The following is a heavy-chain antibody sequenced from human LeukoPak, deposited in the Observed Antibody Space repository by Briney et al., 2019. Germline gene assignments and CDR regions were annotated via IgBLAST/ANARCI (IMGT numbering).Heavy chain of an antibody. V-gene: IGHV1-18*01. J-gene: IGHJ4*02. CDR1: GYTFTSYG. Sequence: ASVKVSCKASGYTFTSYGISWVRQAPGQGLEWMGWISAYNGNTNYAQKLQGRVTMTTDTSTSTAYMELRSLRSEDTAVYYCARDFNYDSSVYYYVSDYWGQGTLVTVSS. CDR3: ARDFNYDSSVYYYVSDY. D-gene: IGHD3-22*01. CDR2: ISAYNGNT.